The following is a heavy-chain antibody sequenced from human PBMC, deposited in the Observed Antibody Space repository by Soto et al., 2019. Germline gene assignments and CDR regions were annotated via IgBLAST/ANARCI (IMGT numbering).Heavy chain of an antibody. CDR2: ISYSGNNK. CDR3: ARTAETSGYYYYFGS. CDR1: GFTFSYYA. V-gene: IGHV3-30-3*01. D-gene: IGHD3-22*01. Sequence: QVQLVESGGGVVQPGRSLRLSCAASGFTFSYYAMHWVRQAPGKGLEWVALISYSGNNKYYAHSVKGRFTISRDNSENTLYLQMNMLGPEDKAIYYCARTAETSGYYYYFGSWGQGTLITVSS. J-gene: IGHJ4*02.